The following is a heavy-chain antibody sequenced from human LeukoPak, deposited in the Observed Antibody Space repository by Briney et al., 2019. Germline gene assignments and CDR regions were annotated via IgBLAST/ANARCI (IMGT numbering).Heavy chain of an antibody. CDR3: AREFDYEGVDP. CDR2: IYYSGIT. V-gene: IGHV4-59*12. J-gene: IGHJ5*02. D-gene: IGHD4-17*01. CDR1: GGSISSYY. Sequence: PSETLSLTCTVSGGSISSYYWSWIRQPPGKGLEWIGYIYYSGITNYNPSPKSRVYISVDTSKNQFSLELSSLTAADTAVYYCAREFDYEGVDPWAQGTLVTVSS.